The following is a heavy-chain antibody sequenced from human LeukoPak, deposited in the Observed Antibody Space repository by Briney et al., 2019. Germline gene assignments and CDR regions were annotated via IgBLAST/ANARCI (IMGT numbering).Heavy chain of an antibody. D-gene: IGHD1-1*01. CDR2: ISAYNGNT. Sequence: ASVKVSCKASGYTFTSYGISWVRQAPGQGVEWMGWISAYNGNTNYAQKLQGRVTMTTDTSTSTAYMELRSLRSDDTAVSYCARVQTLEYYYMDVWGKGTTVTVSS. J-gene: IGHJ6*03. CDR3: ARVQTLEYYYMDV. V-gene: IGHV1-18*01. CDR1: GYTFTSYG.